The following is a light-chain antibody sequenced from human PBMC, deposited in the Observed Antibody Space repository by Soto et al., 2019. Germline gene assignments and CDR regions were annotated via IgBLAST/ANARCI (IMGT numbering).Light chain of an antibody. CDR3: QQYYSTPFT. J-gene: IGKJ3*01. CDR1: QSILYSSNNKNY. CDR2: WAS. V-gene: IGKV4-1*01. Sequence: DIVMTQSPDSLAVSLGERATINCKSSQSILYSSNNKNYLAWYQQKPGQPPKLLIYWASTRESGVPDRFSGSGSWKGFTLPLSSLQAEDVAVYYCQQYYSTPFTFVPGNKVDIK.